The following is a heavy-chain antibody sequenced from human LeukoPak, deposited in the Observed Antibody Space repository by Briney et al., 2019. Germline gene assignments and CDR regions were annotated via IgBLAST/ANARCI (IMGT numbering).Heavy chain of an antibody. CDR2: INPNSGGT. J-gene: IGHJ4*02. Sequence: ASVKVSCKASGYTFTGYYMHWVRQAPGQGLEWMGWINPNSGGTNYAQKFQGRVTMTRDTSISTAYMELSRLRSDDTALYYCAKDFGRGVFSRLYYWGQGTLVTVSS. D-gene: IGHD3-10*01. CDR3: AKDFGRGVFSRLYY. V-gene: IGHV1-2*02. CDR1: GYTFTGYY.